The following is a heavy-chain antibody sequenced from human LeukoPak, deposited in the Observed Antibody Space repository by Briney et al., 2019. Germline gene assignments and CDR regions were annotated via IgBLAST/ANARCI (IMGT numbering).Heavy chain of an antibody. CDR2: IIPIFGTA. CDR3: ARRLYDILTGYPYYYDY. Sequence: SVKVSCKASGGTFSSYAISWVRQAPGQGLEWMGGIIPIFGTANYAQKFQGRVTITADESTSTAYMELSSLRSEDTAVYYCARRLYDILTGYPYYYDYWGQGTLVTVSS. V-gene: IGHV1-69*13. D-gene: IGHD3-9*01. CDR1: GGTFSSYA. J-gene: IGHJ4*02.